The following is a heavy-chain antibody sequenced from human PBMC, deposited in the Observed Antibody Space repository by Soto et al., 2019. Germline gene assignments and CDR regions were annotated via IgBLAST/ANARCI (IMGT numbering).Heavy chain of an antibody. CDR1: GGLISKYS. V-gene: IGHV1-69*06. D-gene: IGHD5-12*01. CDR2: VLPISGST. J-gene: IGHJ4*01. Sequence: QVQLVQSGAEVRKPGSSVKVSCKTSGGLISKYSFNWVRQAPGQGLEWMGGVLPISGSTDYAQKLQGRLTITADRSTSTVYMELSRLRSDDTANYYCETIRVRGGPLRFEDGGQGMLISVSS. CDR3: ETIRVRGGPLRFED.